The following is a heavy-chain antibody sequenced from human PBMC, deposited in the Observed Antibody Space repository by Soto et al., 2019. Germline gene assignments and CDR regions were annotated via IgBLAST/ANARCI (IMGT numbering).Heavy chain of an antibody. CDR3: STYDHIRGNYRVRLAY. D-gene: IGHD3-16*02. CDR1: GFTFSDSW. V-gene: IGHV3-15*05. J-gene: IGHJ4*02. Sequence: EVQLVESGGGWVKPGGILRVSCAASGFTFSDSWMSWVRQAPGKGLEWVARIKSKTDGGTTDYAAPVTGRFTISRDDSRNTLSLQMNSLETEDTAIYYCSTYDHIRGNYRVRLAYWGLGTMVTVSS. CDR2: IKSKTDGGTT.